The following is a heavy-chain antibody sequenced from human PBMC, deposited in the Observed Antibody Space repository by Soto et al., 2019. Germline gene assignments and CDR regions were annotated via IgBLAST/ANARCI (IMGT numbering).Heavy chain of an antibody. J-gene: IGHJ5*02. V-gene: IGHV1-69*12. Sequence: QVQLVQSGAEVKKPGSSVKVSCKASGGTFSSYAISWVRQAPGQGLEWMGGIIPIFGTANYAQKFQGRVTLTADESTSTAYMEPSSLRAEDTAVYYCARERQGWGVPWFDPWGQGTLVTVSS. CDR2: IIPIFGTA. CDR3: ARERQGWGVPWFDP. D-gene: IGHD3-10*01. CDR1: GGTFSSYA.